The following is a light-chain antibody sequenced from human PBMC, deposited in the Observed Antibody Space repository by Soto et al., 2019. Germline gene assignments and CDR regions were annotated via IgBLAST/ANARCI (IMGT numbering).Light chain of an antibody. CDR2: AAS. CDR3: HQYDNWWT. J-gene: IGKJ1*01. V-gene: IGKV3-15*01. CDR1: QNAGTK. Sequence: VMTQSPVTLSVTPGEGVTLSCRASQNAGTKLAWYQHIPGQAPRLLIYAASTRATGVPVRFSGSGSGTDFSLSITGLQSEDSAIYYCHQYDNWWTFGQGTKVEIK.